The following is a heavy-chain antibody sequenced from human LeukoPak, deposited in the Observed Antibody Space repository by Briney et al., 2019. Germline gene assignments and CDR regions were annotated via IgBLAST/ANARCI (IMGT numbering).Heavy chain of an antibody. CDR2: INPSGGST. V-gene: IGHV1-46*03. CDR3: TRGYSNIWTAFDY. CDR1: GYTFTSYY. J-gene: IGHJ4*02. D-gene: IGHD6-13*01. Sequence: ASXKVSCKASGYTFTSYYMHWVRQAPGQGLEWMGIINPSGGSTSYAQKFQGRVTVTRDTSTSTVYMELSSLRSEDTAVYYCTRGYSNIWTAFDYWGQGTLVTVSS.